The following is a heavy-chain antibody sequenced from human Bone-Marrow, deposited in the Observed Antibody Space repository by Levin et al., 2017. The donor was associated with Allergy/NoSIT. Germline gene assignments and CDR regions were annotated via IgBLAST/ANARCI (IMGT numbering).Heavy chain of an antibody. CDR3: AKDRGSVAATLVY. Sequence: TGGSLRLSCAASGFTFDDYAMHWVRQAPGKGLEWVSGISWNSGSIGYADSVKGRFTISRDNAKNSLYLQMNSLRAEDTALYYCAKDRGSVAATLVYWGQGTLVTVSS. V-gene: IGHV3-9*01. CDR2: ISWNSGSI. CDR1: GFTFDDYA. D-gene: IGHD2-15*01. J-gene: IGHJ4*02.